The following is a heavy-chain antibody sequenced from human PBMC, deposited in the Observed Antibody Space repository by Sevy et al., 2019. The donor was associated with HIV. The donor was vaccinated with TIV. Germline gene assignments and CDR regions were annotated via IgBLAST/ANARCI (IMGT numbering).Heavy chain of an antibody. CDR3: AGWSSAWTLFDY. J-gene: IGHJ4*02. CDR2: IYSDGKT. V-gene: IGHV3-66*01. Sequence: GGSLRLSCAASGFTVSRNYMNWVRQAPGKGLEWVSVIYSDGKTFYADSVQDRFTISRDNSKNTLYLQMNSLRAEDTAVYYCAGWSSAWTLFDYWGQGTLVTVSS. CDR1: GFTVSRNY. D-gene: IGHD6-19*01.